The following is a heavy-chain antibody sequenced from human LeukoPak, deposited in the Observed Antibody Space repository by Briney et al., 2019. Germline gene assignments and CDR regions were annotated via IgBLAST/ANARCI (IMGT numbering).Heavy chain of an antibody. D-gene: IGHD4-23*01. CDR2: IYYSGST. J-gene: IGHJ4*02. V-gene: IGHV4-59*01. CDR3: ARGDYGGSNFDY. CDR1: GGSISSYY. Sequence: ETLSLTCTVSGGSISSYYWSWIRQPPGKGLEWIGYIYYSGSTNYNPSLKSRVTISVDTSKNQFSLKLSSVTAADTAVYYCARGDYGGSNFDYWGQGTLVTVSS.